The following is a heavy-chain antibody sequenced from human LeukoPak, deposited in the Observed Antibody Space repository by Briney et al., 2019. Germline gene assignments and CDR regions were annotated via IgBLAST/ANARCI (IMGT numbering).Heavy chain of an antibody. J-gene: IGHJ5*01. Sequence: GGSLRLSCAASGFTFSDYYVNWLRQAPGKGLEWVSYSSTTGHQTNYADSVKGRFTISRDHGKNSVYLQMNSLRAEDTAVYYCTRWACAGTSCYVLDSWGQGTPVTVSS. CDR1: GFTFSDYY. D-gene: IGHD2-2*01. CDR3: TRWACAGTSCYVLDS. CDR2: SSTTGHQT. V-gene: IGHV3-11*06.